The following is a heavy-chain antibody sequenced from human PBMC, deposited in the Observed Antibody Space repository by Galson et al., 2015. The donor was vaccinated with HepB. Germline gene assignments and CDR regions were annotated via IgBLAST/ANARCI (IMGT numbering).Heavy chain of an antibody. CDR3: ASRRLAYYYDTSGVDY. D-gene: IGHD3-22*01. CDR1: GFIFRNAW. J-gene: IGHJ4*02. Sequence: SLRLSCAASGFIFRNAWMTWVRQAPGKGLEWVGRIKGQTDGGTTDYAAPVKGRFTISRDASKNTLYLQMNSLKTEDTAVYYCASRRLAYYYDTSGVDYWGQGTLVTVSS. V-gene: IGHV3-15*01. CDR2: IKGQTDGGTT.